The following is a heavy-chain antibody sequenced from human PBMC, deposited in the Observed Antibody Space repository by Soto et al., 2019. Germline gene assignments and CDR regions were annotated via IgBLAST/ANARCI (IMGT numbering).Heavy chain of an antibody. D-gene: IGHD1-26*01. Sequence: GGSLRLSCAASGFTFSSYAMHWVRQAPGKGLEWVAVITYDGSNKYYADSVKGRFTISRDNSKNTLYLQMNSLRAEDTAVYYCARDLPSIVGATTVFYGMDVWGQVPTVTVSS. V-gene: IGHV3-30-3*01. J-gene: IGHJ6*02. CDR1: GFTFSSYA. CDR2: ITYDGSNK. CDR3: ARDLPSIVGATTVFYGMDV.